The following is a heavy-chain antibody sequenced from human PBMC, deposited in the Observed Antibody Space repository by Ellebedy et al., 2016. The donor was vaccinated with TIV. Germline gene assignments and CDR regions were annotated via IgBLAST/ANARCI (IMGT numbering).Heavy chain of an antibody. CDR3: ARTRRYFDWLLLGGPIDY. Sequence: ASVKVSXXASGYTFTGYYMHWVRQAPGQGLEWMGWINPNSGGTNYAQKFQGRVTMTRDTSISTAYMELSRLRSDDTAVYYCARTRRYFDWLLLGGPIDYWGQGTLVTVSS. D-gene: IGHD3-9*01. V-gene: IGHV1-2*02. CDR1: GYTFTGYY. CDR2: INPNSGGT. J-gene: IGHJ4*02.